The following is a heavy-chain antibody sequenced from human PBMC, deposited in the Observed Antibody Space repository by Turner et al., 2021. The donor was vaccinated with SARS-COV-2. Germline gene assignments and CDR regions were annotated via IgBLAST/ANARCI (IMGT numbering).Heavy chain of an antibody. Sequence: EVQLLESGGGLVQPGGSLRLSCGASGFDFYNSAMSWVRQVPGKGLEWVSAISGSGRSTYYADSVKGRFTISRDNSKDTLYVQMNSLRAEDTAIYYCAKLPRVGDCWSGDYWGQGTLVTVSS. J-gene: IGHJ4*02. CDR3: AKLPRVGDCWSGDY. CDR1: GFDFYNSA. D-gene: IGHD3-3*01. V-gene: IGHV3-23*01. CDR2: ISGSGRST.